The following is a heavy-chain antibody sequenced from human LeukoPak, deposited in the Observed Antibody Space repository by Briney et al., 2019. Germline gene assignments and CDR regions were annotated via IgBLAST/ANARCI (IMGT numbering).Heavy chain of an antibody. CDR3: ARDQNYYGSGRGGIDY. J-gene: IGHJ4*02. CDR1: GYTFTGYY. V-gene: IGHV1-2*02. CDR2: INPNSGGT. Sequence: ASVKVSCKASGYTFTGYYMHWVRQAPGQGLEWMGWINPNSGGTNYAQKFQGRVTMTRDTSISTAYMELSRLRSDDTAVYYCARDQNYYGSGRGGIDYWGQGTLVTVSS. D-gene: IGHD3-10*01.